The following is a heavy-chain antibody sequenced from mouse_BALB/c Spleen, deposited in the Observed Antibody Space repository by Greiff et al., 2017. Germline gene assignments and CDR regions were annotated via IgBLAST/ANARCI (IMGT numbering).Heavy chain of an antibody. CDR1: GFSLTSYG. V-gene: IGHV2-2*02. Sequence: QVQLKESGPGLVQPSQSLSITCTVSGFSLTSYGVHWVRQSPGKGLEWLGVIWSGGSTDYNAAFISRLSISKDNSKSQVFFKMNSLQANDTAIYYCARGNYYGSGGYAMDYWGQGTSVTVSS. J-gene: IGHJ4*01. CDR2: IWSGGST. CDR3: ARGNYYGSGGYAMDY. D-gene: IGHD1-1*01.